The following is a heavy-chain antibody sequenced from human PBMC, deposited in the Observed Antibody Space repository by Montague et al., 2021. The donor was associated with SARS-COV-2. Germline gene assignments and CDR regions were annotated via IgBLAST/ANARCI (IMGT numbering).Heavy chain of an antibody. V-gene: IGHV6-1*01. CDR2: TYYRSMWKS. J-gene: IGHJ4*02. Sequence: CAISGDSVSRNSATWNWIRQSPSRGLEWLGRTYYRSMWKSDYARSVKSRMAINPDTSKNQFSLQLSSVTPEDTALYYCVRGIEAAGSYDYWGQGTLVTVSS. D-gene: IGHD6-13*01. CDR1: GDSVSRNSAT. CDR3: VRGIEAAGSYDY.